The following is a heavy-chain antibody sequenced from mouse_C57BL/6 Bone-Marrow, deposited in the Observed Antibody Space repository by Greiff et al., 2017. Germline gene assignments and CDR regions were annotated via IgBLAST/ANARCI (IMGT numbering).Heavy chain of an antibody. D-gene: IGHD1-1*01. V-gene: IGHV1-50*01. CDR3: ARSSTVVAPFDY. CDR1: GYTFTSYW. Sequence: QVQLQQPGAELVKPGASVKLSCKASGYTFTSYWMQWVKQRPGQGLEWIGEIDPSDSYTNYNQKFKGKATLTVDTSSSTAYMQLSSLTSEVSAVYYCARSSTVVAPFDYWGQGTTLTVSS. J-gene: IGHJ2*01. CDR2: IDPSDSYT.